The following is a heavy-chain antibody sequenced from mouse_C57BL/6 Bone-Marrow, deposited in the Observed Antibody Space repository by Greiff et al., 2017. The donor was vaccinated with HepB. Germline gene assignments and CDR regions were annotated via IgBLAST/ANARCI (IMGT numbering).Heavy chain of an antibody. V-gene: IGHV1-82*01. CDR2: IYPGDGDT. CDR3: ARSPGKDY. CDR1: GYAFSSSW. J-gene: IGHJ3*01. D-gene: IGHD4-1*01. Sequence: VKLQQSGPELVKPGASVKISCKASGYAFSSSWMNSVKQRPGKGLEWIGRIYPGDGDTNYNGKFKGKATLTADKSSSTAYMQLSSLTSEDSAVYFCARSPGKDYWGQGTLVTVSA.